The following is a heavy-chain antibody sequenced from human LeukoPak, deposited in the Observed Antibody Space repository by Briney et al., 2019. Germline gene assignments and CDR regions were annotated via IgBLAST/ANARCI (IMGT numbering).Heavy chain of an antibody. V-gene: IGHV1-2*02. CDR1: GYTFTGYY. Sequence: ASVKVSCKASGYTFTGYYMHWVRQARGQGLEWMGWINANSGDTKYAQKFQGRVTMTRDTSISTAYMELSRLRSDDTAMYYCAREISGYSDYWGQGTLVTVSS. CDR3: AREISGYSDY. CDR2: INANSGDT. D-gene: IGHD3-22*01. J-gene: IGHJ4*02.